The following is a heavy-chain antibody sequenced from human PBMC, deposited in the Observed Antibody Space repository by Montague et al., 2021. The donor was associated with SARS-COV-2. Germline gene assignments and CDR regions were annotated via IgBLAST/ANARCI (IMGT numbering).Heavy chain of an antibody. CDR2: INHGGIT. Sequence: SETLSLTCAVYGGSFNDYYWSWIRQPPGKGLEWIGEINHGGITNYSPSLKRRVTISVDTSKNQFSLKVSSVTAADTAVYFCARGLMSGSYYLGLDYWGHGTLVTVSS. CDR1: GGSFNDYY. V-gene: IGHV4-34*01. CDR3: ARGLMSGSYYLGLDY. D-gene: IGHD1-26*01. J-gene: IGHJ4*01.